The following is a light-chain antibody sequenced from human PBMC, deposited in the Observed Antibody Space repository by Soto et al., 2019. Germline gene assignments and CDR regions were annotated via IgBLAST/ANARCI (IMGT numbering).Light chain of an antibody. Sequence: QSALTQPASVSGSPGQSITISCTVTSSGIGDYNYVSWYQQHPGKAPKLIIYEVSNRPSGVSNRFSGSKSGNTASLTISGLPAEDEADYYCSSYTSTLSPYVFGTGTKLTVL. CDR2: EVS. J-gene: IGLJ1*01. CDR3: SSYTSTLSPYV. V-gene: IGLV2-14*01. CDR1: SSGIGDYNY.